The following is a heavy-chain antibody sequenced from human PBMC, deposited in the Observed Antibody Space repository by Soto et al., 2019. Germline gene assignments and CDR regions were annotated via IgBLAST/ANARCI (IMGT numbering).Heavy chain of an antibody. Sequence: EVQLVESGGGLVKPGGSLRLSCAASGFTFSSYSMNWVRQAPGKGLEWVSSISSSSSYIYYEDSVKGRLTISRDNAKNXLXXAMNSLTGEDTAVYWCARGALGDSGSWYYCYGMDVWGQGPKVTVSS. CDR1: GFTFSSYS. V-gene: IGHV3-21*01. J-gene: IGHJ6*02. CDR2: ISSSSSYI. CDR3: ARGALGDSGSWYYCYGMDV. D-gene: IGHD6-13*01.